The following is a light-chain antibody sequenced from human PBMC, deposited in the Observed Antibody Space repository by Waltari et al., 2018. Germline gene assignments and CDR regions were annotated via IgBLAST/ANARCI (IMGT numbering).Light chain of an antibody. CDR1: ADNVDVLYF. Sequence: QSALTPPASVSGSLGQSITISCSETADNVDVLYFVSWYQRHPGRAPRLLIYDIPPRRSGISDRFSGSKSGKTASLTISGLQAEDEADYYCCSFAGYGIYVFGSGTHVTVL. CDR2: DIP. CDR3: CSFAGYGIYV. V-gene: IGLV2-23*02. J-gene: IGLJ1*01.